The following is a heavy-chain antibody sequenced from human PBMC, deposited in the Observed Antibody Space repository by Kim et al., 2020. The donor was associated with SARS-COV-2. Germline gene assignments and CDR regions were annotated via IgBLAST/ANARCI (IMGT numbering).Heavy chain of an antibody. D-gene: IGHD3-16*01. CDR2: ITQHSTIK. CDR1: GFTFSAYD. V-gene: IGHV3-48*01. J-gene: IGHJ3*02. CDR3: AIDRWGVSFDI. Sequence: GGSLRLSCATSGFTFSAYDMNWVRQAPGKGLEWLSSITQHSTIKYYADSVEGRFTISRDNARNALYLQMNSLRAEDTAVYYCAIDRWGVSFDIWGQGTMVTVSS.